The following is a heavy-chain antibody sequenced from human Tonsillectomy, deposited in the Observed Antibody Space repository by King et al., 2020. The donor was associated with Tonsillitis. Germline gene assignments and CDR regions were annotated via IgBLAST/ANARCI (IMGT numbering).Heavy chain of an antibody. J-gene: IGHJ4*02. CDR1: GYTFTSYG. V-gene: IGHV1-18*01. D-gene: IGHD3-22*01. CDR3: AREDYYDSSGGFDY. CDR2: SSAYNGNT. Sequence: QLVQSGAEVKKPGASVKVSCKASGYTFTSYGFSWVRQAPGQGLEWMGWSSAYNGNTNYAQKLQGRVTMTTDTSTSTAYMELRSLRSDDTAVYYCAREDYYDSSGGFDYWGQGTLVTVSS.